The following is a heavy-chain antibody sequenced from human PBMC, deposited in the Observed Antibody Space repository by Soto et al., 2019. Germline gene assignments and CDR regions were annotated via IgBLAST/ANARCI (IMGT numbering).Heavy chain of an antibody. CDR2: IYYTGKT. CDR3: GRDLTSNANCIDP. Sequence: LSLTFSVSGXYIHVGGYYWTWIRQRPGKGLEWMGYIYYTGKTYYNPSLESRLTMSVDRSKNQFSLRLTSVTAADTAVYFCGRDLTSNANCIDPWGQGTLVTVSS. CDR1: GXYIHVGGYY. J-gene: IGHJ5*02. V-gene: IGHV4-30-4*01. D-gene: IGHD2-2*01.